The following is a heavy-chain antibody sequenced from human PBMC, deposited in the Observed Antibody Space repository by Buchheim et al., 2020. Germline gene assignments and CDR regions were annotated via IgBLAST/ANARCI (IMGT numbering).Heavy chain of an antibody. CDR3: AKMAGGAYSSSYFSYYYGMDV. Sequence: QVQLVESGGGVVQPGRSLRLSCAASGFTFSSYGMHWVRQAPGKGLEWVAVISYDGSNKYYADSVKGRFTISRDNSKNTLYLQMNSLRAEDTAVYYCAKMAGGAYSSSYFSYYYGMDVWGQGTT. J-gene: IGHJ6*02. V-gene: IGHV3-30*18. CDR1: GFTFSSYG. D-gene: IGHD6-6*01. CDR2: ISYDGSNK.